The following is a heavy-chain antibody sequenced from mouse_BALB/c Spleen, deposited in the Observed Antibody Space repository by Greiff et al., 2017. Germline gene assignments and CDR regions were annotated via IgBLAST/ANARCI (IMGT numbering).Heavy chain of an antibody. CDR1: GYAFTNYL. CDR3: ARYDYAGTYYAMDY. Sequence: VQLQQSGAELVRPGTSVKVSCKASGYAFTNYLIEWVKQRPGQGLEWIGVINPGSGGTNYNEKFKGKATLTADKSSSTAYMQLSSLTSDDSAVYFCARYDYAGTYYAMDYWGQGTSVTVSS. J-gene: IGHJ4*01. CDR2: INPGSGGT. V-gene: IGHV1-54*01. D-gene: IGHD2-4*01.